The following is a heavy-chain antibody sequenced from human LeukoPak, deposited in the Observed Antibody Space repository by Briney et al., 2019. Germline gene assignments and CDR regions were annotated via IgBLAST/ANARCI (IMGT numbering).Heavy chain of an antibody. V-gene: IGHV1-69*04. CDR2: IIPIFGIA. J-gene: IGHJ4*02. Sequence: GSSVKVSCKASGGTFSSYAISWVRQAPGQGLEWMGRIIPIFGIANYAQKFQGRVTITADKSTSTAYMEQSSLRSEDTAVYYCARVRKAAGTYYFDYWGQGTLVTVSS. CDR3: ARVRKAAGTYYFDY. D-gene: IGHD6-13*01. CDR1: GGTFSSYA.